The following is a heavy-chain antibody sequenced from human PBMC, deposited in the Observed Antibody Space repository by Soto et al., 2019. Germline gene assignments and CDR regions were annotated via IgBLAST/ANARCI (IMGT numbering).Heavy chain of an antibody. CDR1: GGSISSYY. CDR3: ARVFGFGGMDV. CDR2: IYYSGST. V-gene: IGHV4-59*12. D-gene: IGHD3-3*01. J-gene: IGHJ6*02. Sequence: SETLSLTCTVSGGSISSYYWSWIRQPPGKGLEWIGYIYYSGSTYYNPSLKSRVTISVDSSKNQFSLKLSSVTAADTAVYYCARVFGFGGMDVWGQGTTVTVSS.